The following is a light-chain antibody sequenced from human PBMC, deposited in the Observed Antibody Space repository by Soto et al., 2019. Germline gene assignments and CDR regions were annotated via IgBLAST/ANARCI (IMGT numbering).Light chain of an antibody. CDR1: TSNVGTYT. V-gene: IGLV1-44*01. J-gene: IGLJ2*01. Sequence: QSVLTQPPSASGTPGQKVTISCSGSTSNVGTYTVDWYQQVPGAAPKLLIYTNTERPSGVPDRFSGSKSGTSASLAISGLQSEDEADYYCAAWDDSLNGVPFGGGTKLTVL. CDR3: AAWDDSLNGVP. CDR2: TNT.